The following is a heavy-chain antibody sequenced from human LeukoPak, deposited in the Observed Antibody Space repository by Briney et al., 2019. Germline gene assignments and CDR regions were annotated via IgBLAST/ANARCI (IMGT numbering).Heavy chain of an antibody. J-gene: IGHJ4*02. CDR1: GGSIGLYY. D-gene: IGHD3-10*01. V-gene: IGHV4-59*01. CDR2: IYYSGST. CDR3: ARGGDFSASPTLY. Sequence: SETLSLTCTVSGGSIGLYYWSWIRQPPGKGLEWIGDIYYSGSTNYNPSLKSRVTLSVDTSRNQFSLRMSSVTAADTAVYYCARGGDFSASPTLYWGQGTLATVSS.